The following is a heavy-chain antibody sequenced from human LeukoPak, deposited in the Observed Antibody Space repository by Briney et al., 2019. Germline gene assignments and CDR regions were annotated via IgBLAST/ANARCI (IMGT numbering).Heavy chain of an antibody. D-gene: IGHD3-22*01. Sequence: ASVKVSCKASGYTFTGYYMHWVRQAPGQGFEWMGWINPNSGGTNYAQKFQGRVTMTRDTSISTAYMELSRLRSDDTAVYYCARRDSNYYDSSGYQHWGQGTLVTVSS. V-gene: IGHV1-2*02. CDR3: ARRDSNYYDSSGYQH. J-gene: IGHJ1*01. CDR2: INPNSGGT. CDR1: GYTFTGYY.